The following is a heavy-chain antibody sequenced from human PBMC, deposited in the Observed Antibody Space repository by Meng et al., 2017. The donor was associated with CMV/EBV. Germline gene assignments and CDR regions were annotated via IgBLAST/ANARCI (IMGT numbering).Heavy chain of an antibody. J-gene: IGHJ5*02. V-gene: IGHV3-23*01. CDR1: FTFSSYA. Sequence: FTFSSYAMSWVRQAPGKGLEWASAISGSGGSTYYADSVKGRFTISRDNSKNTLYLQMNSLRAEDTAVYYCAKGARYCSSTSCYSWFDPWGQGTLVTVSS. D-gene: IGHD2-2*01. CDR2: ISGSGGST. CDR3: AKGARYCSSTSCYSWFDP.